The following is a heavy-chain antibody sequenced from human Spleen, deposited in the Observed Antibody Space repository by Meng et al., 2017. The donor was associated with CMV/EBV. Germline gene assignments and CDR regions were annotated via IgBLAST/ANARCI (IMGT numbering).Heavy chain of an antibody. J-gene: IGHJ4*02. CDR2: IRYDGSKQ. Sequence: GGSLRLSCGTAGFSFSIYGMHWVRQAPGKGLEWVAFIRYDGSKQWYADSVKGRFTISRDNSKNTLFLQMKSLRPEDTALYYCAMLRSSGLDYWGQGTLVTVSS. D-gene: IGHD1-14*01. CDR3: AMLRSSGLDY. V-gene: IGHV3-30*02. CDR1: GFSFSIYG.